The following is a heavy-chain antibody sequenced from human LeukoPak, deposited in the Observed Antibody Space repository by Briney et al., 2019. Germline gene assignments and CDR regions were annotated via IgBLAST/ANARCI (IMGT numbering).Heavy chain of an antibody. CDR2: IYYSGST. CDR1: GGSISSGDYY. J-gene: IGHJ4*02. D-gene: IGHD3-22*01. CDR3: ARVRVRWLCPDY. Sequence: SQTLSLTCTVSGGSISSGDYYWGWIRQPPGRGLEWIVYIYYSGSTYYNPSLKSRVTISVDTSKNQFSLKLSSVTAADTAVYYCARVRVRWLCPDYWGQGTLVTVSS. V-gene: IGHV4-30-4*01.